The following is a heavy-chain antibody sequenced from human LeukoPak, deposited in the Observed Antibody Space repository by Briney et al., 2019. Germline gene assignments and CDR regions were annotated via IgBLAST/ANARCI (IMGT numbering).Heavy chain of an antibody. J-gene: IGHJ6*02. V-gene: IGHV3-30-3*01. CDR3: ARDRGYYGSGSYSYYYYGMDV. CDR1: GFTFSSYA. CDR2: ISYDGGNK. D-gene: IGHD3-10*01. Sequence: PGGSLRLSCAASGFTFSSYAMHWVRQAPGKGLEWVAVISYDGGNKYYADSVKGRFTVSRDNSKNTLYLQMNSLRAEDTAVYYCARDRGYYGSGSYSYYYYGMDVWGQGTTVTVSS.